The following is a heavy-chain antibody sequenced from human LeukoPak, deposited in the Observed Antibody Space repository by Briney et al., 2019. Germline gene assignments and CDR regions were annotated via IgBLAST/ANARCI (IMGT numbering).Heavy chain of an antibody. CDR2: INPKNGGT. D-gene: IGHD1-14*01. J-gene: IGHJ6*03. Sequence: ASVKVSCKPSGYTFTTYYLHWVRQAPGQGLEWTGWINPKNGGTNYAQKFRGRFTMTRDTSINTAYMELSGLTSDDTAVYYCARDPSNRYYTDVWGIGTTVTASS. CDR1: GYTFTTYY. V-gene: IGHV1-2*02. CDR3: ARDPSNRYYTDV.